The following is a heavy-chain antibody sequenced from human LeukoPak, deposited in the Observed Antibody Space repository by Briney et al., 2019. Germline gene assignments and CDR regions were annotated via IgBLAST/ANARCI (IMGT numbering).Heavy chain of an antibody. Sequence: GSLRLSCAASGFTFSSYAMHWVRQAPGKGLEWVAVISYDGSNKYYADSVKGRFTISRDNSKNTLYLQMNSLRAEDTAVYYCARGRGQQLDDAFDIWGQGTMVTVSS. J-gene: IGHJ3*02. CDR1: GFTFSSYA. CDR2: ISYDGSNK. V-gene: IGHV3-30-3*01. CDR3: ARGRGQQLDDAFDI. D-gene: IGHD6-13*01.